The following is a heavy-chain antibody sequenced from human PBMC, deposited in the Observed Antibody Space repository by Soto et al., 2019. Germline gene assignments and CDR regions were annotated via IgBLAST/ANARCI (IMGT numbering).Heavy chain of an antibody. Sequence: QVQLVEPGGGVVQPGRSLRLSCAASGFTFSNYGMHWVRQAPGKGLEWVAVMWYDGSNKYYADSVKGRFTISRDTSKNTLYLQMNSLRAEDTAVYYCARERIAAAGTAYFDYWGQGTLVTVSS. D-gene: IGHD6-13*01. V-gene: IGHV3-33*01. CDR3: ARERIAAAGTAYFDY. CDR2: MWYDGSNK. CDR1: GFTFSNYG. J-gene: IGHJ4*02.